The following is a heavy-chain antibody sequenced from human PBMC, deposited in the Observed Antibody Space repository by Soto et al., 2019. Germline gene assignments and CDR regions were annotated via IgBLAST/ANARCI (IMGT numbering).Heavy chain of an antibody. CDR2: IYYDGHKK. V-gene: IGHV3-30*19. J-gene: IGHJ4*02. CDR3: ARGRYYSASGGSYNGIDY. D-gene: IGHD3-10*01. Sequence: QVQLVESGGGVVQPGRSLRLSCAASGFSFSNHDMHWVRQAPGKGLEWVAAIYYDGHKKYYADSVKGRFTISGDTSKNSLYLQMDSLRAEDTSVYHCARGRYYSASGGSYNGIDYWGQGTLVTVSS. CDR1: GFSFSNHD.